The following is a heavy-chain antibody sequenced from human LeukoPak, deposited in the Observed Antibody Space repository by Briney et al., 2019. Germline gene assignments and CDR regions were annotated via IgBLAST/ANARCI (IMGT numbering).Heavy chain of an antibody. CDR3: ARGPTLVRGVIMPDSVGGMDV. CDR2: IIPIFGTA. D-gene: IGHD3-10*01. CDR1: GGTFSSYA. Sequence: SVKVSCKASGGTFSSYAISWVRQAPGQGLEWMGGIIPIFGTANYAQKFQGRVTITADESTSTAYMELSSLRSEGTAVYYCARGPTLVRGVIMPDSVGGMDVWGQGTTVTVSS. J-gene: IGHJ6*02. V-gene: IGHV1-69*01.